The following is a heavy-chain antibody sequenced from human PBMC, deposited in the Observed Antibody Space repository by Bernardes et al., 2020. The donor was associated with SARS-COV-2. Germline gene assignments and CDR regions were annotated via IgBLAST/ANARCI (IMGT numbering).Heavy chain of an antibody. V-gene: IGHV3-48*03. CDR2: IISSGTTT. CDR3: VRDNAYCPTGFCYSNLDL. J-gene: IGHJ5*02. D-gene: IGHD2-8*01. Sequence: GGSLRVWCASSGFTFSNYEMNWVQKAPGKGLEWISYIISSGTTTSYADSVKGRFTISRDNTKNSLYLQMHSLRAEDTAIYYCVRDNAYCPTGFCYSNLDLWGQGTLVTVSS. CDR1: GFTFSNYE.